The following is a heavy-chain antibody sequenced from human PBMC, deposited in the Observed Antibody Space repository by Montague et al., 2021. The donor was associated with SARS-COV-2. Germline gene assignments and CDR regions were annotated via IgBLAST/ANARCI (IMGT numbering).Heavy chain of an antibody. J-gene: IGHJ6*02. CDR2: VDWDDDK. CDR1: GFSLSTSGVG. V-gene: IGHV2-70*11. CDR3: ARRTYDILTGYDYGMDV. D-gene: IGHD3-9*01. Sequence: PALVKPTQTLTLTCTFSGFSLSTSGVGVGWIRQPPGKALEWLARVDWDDDKYYSTSLKTRLTISKDTSKNQVVLTMTNMDPVDTATYYRARRTYDILTGYDYGMDVWGQGTTVTVSS.